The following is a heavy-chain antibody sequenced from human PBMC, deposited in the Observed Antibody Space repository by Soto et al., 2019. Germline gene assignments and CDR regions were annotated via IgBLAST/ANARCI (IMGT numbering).Heavy chain of an antibody. CDR3: ARATVYYYDSSTYYYYYGMDV. V-gene: IGHV6-1*01. Sequence: PSQTLSLTCAISGDSVSSNSAAWNWIRQSPSRGLEWLGRTYYRSKWYNDYAVSVKSRITVNPDTSKNQFSLQLNSVTPEDTAVYYCARATVYYYDSSTYYYYYGMDVWGQGTTVTVSS. J-gene: IGHJ6*02. CDR1: GDSVSSNSAA. D-gene: IGHD3-22*01. CDR2: TYYRSKWYN.